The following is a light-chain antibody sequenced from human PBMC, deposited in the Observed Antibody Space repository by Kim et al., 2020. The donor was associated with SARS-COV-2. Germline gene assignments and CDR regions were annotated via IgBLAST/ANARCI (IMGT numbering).Light chain of an antibody. CDR3: QKYNGAPWT. CDR1: QGINND. J-gene: IGKJ1*01. CDR2: GAS. Sequence: DIRMTQSPSSLSASVGDRVTITCRASQGINNDLAWYQQKPWKVPNLLIYGASALQSGVPSRFSGRGSGTDFTLTISSLQPEDVAIYYCQKYNGAPWTFGQANKVDIK. V-gene: IGKV1-27*01.